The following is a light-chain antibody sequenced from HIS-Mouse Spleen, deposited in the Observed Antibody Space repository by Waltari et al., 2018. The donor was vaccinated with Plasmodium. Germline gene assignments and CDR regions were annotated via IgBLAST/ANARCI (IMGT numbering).Light chain of an antibody. V-gene: IGLV2-8*01. J-gene: IGLJ2*01. CDR3: SSYAGSNNLV. CDR1: SSDAGGYNS. Sequence: QSALTQPPSASGSPGQSVTISCTGTSSDAGGYNSVSWYQQHPGKAPKRRLYEVSKRPSGVPDRFSGSKSGNTASLTVSGLQAEDEADYYCSSYAGSNNLVFGGGTKLTVL. CDR2: EVS.